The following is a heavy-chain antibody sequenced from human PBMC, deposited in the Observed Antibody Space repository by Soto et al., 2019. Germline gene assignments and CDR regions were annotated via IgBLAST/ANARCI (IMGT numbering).Heavy chain of an antibody. CDR1: GFTFSSYG. D-gene: IGHD4-17*01. V-gene: IGHV3-33*01. CDR2: IWYDGSNK. Sequence: QVQLVESGGGVVQPGRSLRLSCAASGFTFSSYGMHWVRQAPGKGLEWVAVIWYDGSNKYYADSVKGRFTISRDNSKNTLYLQMNSLRAEDTAVYYSARDPSLRFNYYYGMDVWGQGTTVTVSS. CDR3: ARDPSLRFNYYYGMDV. J-gene: IGHJ6*02.